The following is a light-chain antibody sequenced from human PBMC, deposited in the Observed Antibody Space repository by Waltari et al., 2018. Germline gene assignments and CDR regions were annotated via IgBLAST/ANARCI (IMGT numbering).Light chain of an antibody. J-gene: IGLJ3*02. CDR3: CSYASTTWV. Sequence: QSALTQPASVSGSPGLSITISCTGTSSDVGSYNFVSWYQQHPGKAPKLRIYYVTKRPSGVSNRFAGSKSGNPASLTISGLQAGDEADYYCCSYASTTWVFGGGTRLTVL. CDR2: YVT. V-gene: IGLV2-23*02. CDR1: SSDVGSYNF.